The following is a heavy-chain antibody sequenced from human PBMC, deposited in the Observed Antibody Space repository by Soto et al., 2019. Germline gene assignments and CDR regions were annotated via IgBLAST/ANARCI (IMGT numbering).Heavy chain of an antibody. V-gene: IGHV4-30-2*01. Sequence: PSETLSLTCAVSGGSISSGGYSWSWIRQPPGKGLEWIGYIYHSGSTYYNPSLKSRVTISVDRSKNQFSLKLSSVTAADTAVYYCARALLVDILTGYLHWFDPWGQGTLVTVSS. CDR2: IYHSGST. CDR1: GGSISSGGYS. J-gene: IGHJ5*02. D-gene: IGHD3-9*01. CDR3: ARALLVDILTGYLHWFDP.